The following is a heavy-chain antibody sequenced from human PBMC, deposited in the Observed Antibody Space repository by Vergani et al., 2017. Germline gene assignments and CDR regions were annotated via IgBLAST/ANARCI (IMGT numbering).Heavy chain of an antibody. CDR3: ARVGATTFGAFDY. J-gene: IGHJ4*02. CDR1: GGSISSYY. D-gene: IGHD1-26*01. V-gene: IGHV4-59*01. CDR2: IYYSGST. Sequence: QVQLQESGPGLVKPSETLSLTSTVSGGSISSYYWSWIRQPPGKGLEWIGYIYYSGSTNYNPSLKSRVTISVDTSKNQFSLKLSSVTAADTAVYYCARVGATTFGAFDYWGQGTLVTVSS.